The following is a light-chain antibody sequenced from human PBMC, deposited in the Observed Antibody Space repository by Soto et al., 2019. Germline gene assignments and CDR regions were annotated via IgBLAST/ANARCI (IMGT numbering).Light chain of an antibody. CDR1: SSDVGGYNY. CDR3: SSYTSSSTRV. Sequence: QSALTQPASVSGSPGQSITISCTGTSSDVGGYNYVSWYQQHPGKAPKLMIYDVSNRPSGVSNRFSGSKSGNTASLTISGLQAEDEAYYYCSSYTSSSTRVFGGGTKLNVL. V-gene: IGLV2-14*01. J-gene: IGLJ2*01. CDR2: DVS.